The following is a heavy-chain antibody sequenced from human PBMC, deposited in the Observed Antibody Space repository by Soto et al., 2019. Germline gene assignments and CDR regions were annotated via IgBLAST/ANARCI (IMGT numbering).Heavy chain of an antibody. CDR1: GFPFSSFG. CDR3: AKDRGWSSADLDY. Sequence: QVQLVESGGGVVQPGRSLRLSCAASGFPFSSFGMHWVRQVPGKGLEWVALISYDGSKKYYADSVKGRFTISRDKSKNTLYLQMNSLRVEDTAVYYCAKDRGWSSADLDYWGQGTLVTVSS. V-gene: IGHV3-30*18. CDR2: ISYDGSKK. D-gene: IGHD6-19*01. J-gene: IGHJ4*02.